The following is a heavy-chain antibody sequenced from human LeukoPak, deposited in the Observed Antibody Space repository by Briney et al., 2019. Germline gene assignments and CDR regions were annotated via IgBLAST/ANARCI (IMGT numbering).Heavy chain of an antibody. D-gene: IGHD6-13*01. V-gene: IGHV4-4*09. CDR2: IYTSGST. Sequence: SETLSLTCTVSGGSISSYYWSWIRQPPGKGLEWIGYIYTSGSTNYNPSLKSRVTISVDTSKNQFSLKLSSVTAADTAVYYCARRIIVAAPTHYYYYMDVWGKGTTVTVSS. CDR3: ARRIIVAAPTHYYYYMDV. J-gene: IGHJ6*03. CDR1: GGSISSYY.